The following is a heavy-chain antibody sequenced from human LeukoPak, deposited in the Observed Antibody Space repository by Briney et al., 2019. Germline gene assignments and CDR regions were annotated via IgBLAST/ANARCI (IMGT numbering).Heavy chain of an antibody. CDR3: ARGRVVRGVIPRASYYGMVV. J-gene: IGHJ6*01. Sequence: SETLSLTCAVYGGSFSGYYWSWIGQPAGKGLEWMGGINHSGSTNYNPSLKRRGTISVDTSKYQFSLKLSSGTAAYTAVYYCARGRVVRGVIPRASYYGMVVRGKGNTGTVSP. V-gene: IGHV4-34*01. CDR2: INHSGST. CDR1: GGSFSGYY. D-gene: IGHD3-10*01.